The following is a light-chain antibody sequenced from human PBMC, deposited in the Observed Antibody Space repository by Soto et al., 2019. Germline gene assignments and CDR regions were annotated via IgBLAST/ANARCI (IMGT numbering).Light chain of an antibody. CDR1: QSISSW. J-gene: IGKJ1*01. Sequence: DVQMTQSPSSLSASVGDIVTITCRASQSISSWLAWYQQKPGKAPKLLIYKASTLASGVPSRFSGSGSGTDFTLTISSLQPDDFATYYCQQYNDYWTFGQGTKVDI. CDR2: KAS. CDR3: QQYNDYWT. V-gene: IGKV1-5*03.